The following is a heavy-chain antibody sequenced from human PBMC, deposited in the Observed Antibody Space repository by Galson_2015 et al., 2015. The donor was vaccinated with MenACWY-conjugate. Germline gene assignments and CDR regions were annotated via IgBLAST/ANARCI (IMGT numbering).Heavy chain of an antibody. Sequence: SLRLSCAASGFTFSSYAMSWVRQAPGKGLEWVSAISGSGGSTYYADSVKGRFTISRDNSKNTLYLQMNSLRAEDTAVYYCAKATCSGGSCYSWGNYYYYGMDVWGQGTTVTVSS. D-gene: IGHD2-15*01. V-gene: IGHV3-23*01. CDR1: GFTFSSYA. CDR3: AKATCSGGSCYSWGNYYYYGMDV. J-gene: IGHJ6*02. CDR2: ISGSGGST.